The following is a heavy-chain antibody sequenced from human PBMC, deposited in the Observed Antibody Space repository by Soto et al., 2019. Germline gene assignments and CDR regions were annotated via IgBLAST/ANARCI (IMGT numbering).Heavy chain of an antibody. CDR2: LTGSGGYI. V-gene: IGHV3-23*01. D-gene: IGHD3-9*01. Sequence: VGSLRLSCAASGFTFSAYVMSWVRQAPGKGLEWVSALTGSGGYIYYADSVKGRFTISRDNSKNTLYLEMNSLRAEDTAMYYCAKGLRYFDWLLNWGQGTLVTVSS. J-gene: IGHJ4*02. CDR1: GFTFSAYV. CDR3: AKGLRYFDWLLN.